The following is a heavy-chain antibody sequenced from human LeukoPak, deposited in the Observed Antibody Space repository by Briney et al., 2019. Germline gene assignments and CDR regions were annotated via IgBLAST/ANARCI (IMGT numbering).Heavy chain of an antibody. D-gene: IGHD2-15*01. CDR1: GGSISSYY. CDR2: IYTSGST. J-gene: IGHJ3*02. V-gene: IGHV4-4*07. CDR3: ARDDVPGGSNDAFDI. Sequence: SETLSLTCTVSGGSISSYYWSWIRQPAGKGLEWIGRIYTSGSTNYSPSLKSRVTMSVDTSKNQFSLKLSSVTAADTAVYYCARDDVPGGSNDAFDIWGQGTMVTVSS.